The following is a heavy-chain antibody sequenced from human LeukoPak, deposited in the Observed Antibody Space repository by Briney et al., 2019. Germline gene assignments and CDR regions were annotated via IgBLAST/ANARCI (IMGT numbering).Heavy chain of an antibody. D-gene: IGHD3-22*01. Sequence: GGSLRLSCAASGFTVSSNYMSWVRQAPGKGLDWVSVLYSGGNTYYADSVKGRFTISRDNSKNTLYLQMNSLRAEDTAVYYCAKVRDSSGYYYDYWGQGTLVTVSS. J-gene: IGHJ4*02. CDR2: LYSGGNT. V-gene: IGHV3-66*01. CDR3: AKVRDSSGYYYDY. CDR1: GFTVSSNY.